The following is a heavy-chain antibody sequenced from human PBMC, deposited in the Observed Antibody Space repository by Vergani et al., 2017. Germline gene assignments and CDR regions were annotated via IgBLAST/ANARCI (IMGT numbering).Heavy chain of an antibody. Sequence: QVHLVESGGGVVQPGRSLRLSCVVSGFTSSYYGMHWVRQAPGKGLEWVAVISHDGTQKYYADSVKGRFTISRDNSKSTLYLQMNSLRTEDTAVDYCAAKSCGTPGCQIGYFREWGQGTLGTVSS. CDR1: GFTSSYYG. CDR2: ISHDGTQK. J-gene: IGHJ4*02. D-gene: IGHD1-1*01. CDR3: AAKSCGTPGCQIGYFRE. V-gene: IGHV3-30*03.